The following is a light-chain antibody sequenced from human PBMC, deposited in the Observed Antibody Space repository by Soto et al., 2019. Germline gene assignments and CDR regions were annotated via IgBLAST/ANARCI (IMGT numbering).Light chain of an antibody. J-gene: IGLJ3*02. CDR3: ETWDSNPWV. CDR1: SGHSSYI. CDR2: LEGSGSY. Sequence: QPVLTQSSSASASLGSSVKLTCTLSSGHSSYIIAWHQQQPGKAPRYLMKLEGSGSYNKGSGVPDRFSGSSSGADRYLTISNLQFEDDADYYCETWDSNPWVFGGGTKLTVL. V-gene: IGLV4-60*02.